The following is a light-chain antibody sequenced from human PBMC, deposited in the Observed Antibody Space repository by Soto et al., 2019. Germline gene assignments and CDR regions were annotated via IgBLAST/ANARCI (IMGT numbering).Light chain of an antibody. CDR2: SAS. CDR3: QKFNTAPLP. V-gene: IGKV1-27*01. J-gene: IGKJ5*01. Sequence: DIQMTQSPSSLSASVGDRVTITCRASQDISVYLAWSQQKPGKVPKLLIYSASTLQSGVPSRFSGSGSGTEFTLTISSLQPEDVATYYCQKFNTAPLPFGQGTRLEIK. CDR1: QDISVY.